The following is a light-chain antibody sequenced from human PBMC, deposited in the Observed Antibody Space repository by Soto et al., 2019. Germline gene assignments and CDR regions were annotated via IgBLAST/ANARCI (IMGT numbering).Light chain of an antibody. CDR2: DVI. V-gene: IGLV2-14*01. CDR3: SSFTSSTTLVV. J-gene: IGLJ2*01. CDR1: SSDVGDYNY. Sequence: QSALTQTASVSGSPGQSITISCTGTSSDVGDYNYVSWYQQHPGKAPKLMIYDVINRPSGVSNRFSGSKSGNTASLTISGLQAVDEADYYCSSFTSSTTLVVFGGGTKVTVL.